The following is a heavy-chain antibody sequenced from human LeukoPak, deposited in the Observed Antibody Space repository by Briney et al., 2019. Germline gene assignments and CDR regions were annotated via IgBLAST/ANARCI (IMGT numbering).Heavy chain of an antibody. CDR2: INHSGST. D-gene: IGHD3-3*01. J-gene: IGHJ4*02. CDR1: GGPFSGYY. CDR3: ARGSIYDFWSGYYGGGYYFDY. V-gene: IGHV4-34*01. Sequence: SETLSLTCAVYGGPFSGYYWSWIRQPPGKGLEWIGEINHSGSTNYNPSLKSRVTISVDTSKNQFSLKLSSVTAADTAVYYCARGSIYDFWSGYYGGGYYFDYWGQGTLVTVSS.